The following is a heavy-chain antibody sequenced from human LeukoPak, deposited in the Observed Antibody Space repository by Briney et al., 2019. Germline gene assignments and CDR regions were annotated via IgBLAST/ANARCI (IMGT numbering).Heavy chain of an antibody. Sequence: ASVKVSCKASGYTFTSYYMHWVRQAPGQGLEWMGWINPNSGITGYAEKFQGRVTMTRDTSTETAFMELSSLRSDDTAIYYCASRTFLTWGQGTLVTVSS. J-gene: IGHJ5*02. D-gene: IGHD1/OR15-1a*01. CDR1: GYTFTSYY. CDR3: ASRTFLT. V-gene: IGHV1-8*02. CDR2: INPNSGIT.